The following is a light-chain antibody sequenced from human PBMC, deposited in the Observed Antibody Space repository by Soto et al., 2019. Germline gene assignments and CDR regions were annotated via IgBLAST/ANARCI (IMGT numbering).Light chain of an antibody. CDR2: DVN. CDR1: NSDVGGYDY. J-gene: IGLJ1*01. V-gene: IGLV2-14*03. CDR3: SSYTRFSTLV. Sequence: QSVLTQPASVSGSPGQSITLSCTGTNSDVGGYDYVSWYQHHPGKAPKLMIYDVNNRPSGVSKRFSGSKSGNRASLTISGLQAEDEADYYCSSYTRFSTLVFGTGTQLTVL.